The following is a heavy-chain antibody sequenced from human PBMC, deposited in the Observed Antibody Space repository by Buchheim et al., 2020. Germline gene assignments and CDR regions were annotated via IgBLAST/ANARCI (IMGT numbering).Heavy chain of an antibody. D-gene: IGHD3-10*01. V-gene: IGHV3-7*01. CDR2: IKQDGSET. CDR3: ARDPDRIRGVSFDY. J-gene: IGHJ4*02. Sequence: EVQLVESGGGLVQPGGSLRLSCAASGFTFSSYWMNWVRQAPGKGLEWVANIKQDGSETYYVDSVKGRFTISRANAKNSLYLQINSLRAEDTAVYYCARDPDRIRGVSFDYWGQGTL. CDR1: GFTFSSYW.